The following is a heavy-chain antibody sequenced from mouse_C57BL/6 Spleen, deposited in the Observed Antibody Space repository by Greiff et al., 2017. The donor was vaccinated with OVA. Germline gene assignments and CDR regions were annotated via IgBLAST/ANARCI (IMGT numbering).Heavy chain of an antibody. Sequence: QVQLQQPGAELVRPGSSVKLSCKASGYTFTSYWMHWVKQRPIQGLEWIGNIDPSDSETHYNQKFKDKATLTVDKSSSTAYMQLSSLTSEDSAVYYCARRGGTGTDYFDYWGQGTTLTVSS. CDR3: ARRGGTGTDYFDY. D-gene: IGHD4-1*01. J-gene: IGHJ2*01. CDR1: GYTFTSYW. V-gene: IGHV1-52*01. CDR2: IDPSDSET.